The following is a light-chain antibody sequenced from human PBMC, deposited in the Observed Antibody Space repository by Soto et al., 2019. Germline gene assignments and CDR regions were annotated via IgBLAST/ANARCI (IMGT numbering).Light chain of an antibody. V-gene: IGKV1-33*01. CDR1: HDISNY. CDR2: DAS. J-gene: IGKJ2*01. Sequence: DIQMTQSPSSLSASVGDRVTITCQASHDISNYLNWYQQKPGKAPKLLIYDASNLETGVPSRFSGSGSGTDFSFTISSLQPEDFATYFCQHYDNLPLYTFGQGTKVEIK. CDR3: QHYDNLPLYT.